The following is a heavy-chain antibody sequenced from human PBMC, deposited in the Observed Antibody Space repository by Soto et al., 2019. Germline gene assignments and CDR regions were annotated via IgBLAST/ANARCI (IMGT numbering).Heavy chain of an antibody. CDR2: ISYDGSNK. J-gene: IGHJ3*02. Sequence: QVQLVESGGGVVQPGRSLRLSCAASGFTFSSYAMHWVRQAPGKGPEWVAVISYDGSNKYYADSVKGRFTISRDNSKNTLYLQMNSLRAEDTAVYYCARALLSADDAFDIWGQGTMVTVSS. CDR3: ARALLSADDAFDI. CDR1: GFTFSSYA. D-gene: IGHD2-15*01. V-gene: IGHV3-30-3*01.